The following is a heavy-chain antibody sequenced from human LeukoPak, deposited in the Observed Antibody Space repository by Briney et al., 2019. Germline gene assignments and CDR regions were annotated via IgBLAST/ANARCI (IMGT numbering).Heavy chain of an antibody. J-gene: IGHJ4*02. CDR2: IFNSGTT. CDR3: ARHRAYSSSSPFDY. V-gene: IGHV4-39*01. CDR1: GGSISSSTYF. Sequence: SETLSLTCTVSGGSISSSTYFWGWIRQPPGKGLEWIGSIFNSGTTYYNPSLKSRVTISVDTSKNQFSLRLSSVTAADTAVYYCARHRAYSSSSPFDYWGQGTLVTVSS. D-gene: IGHD6-6*01.